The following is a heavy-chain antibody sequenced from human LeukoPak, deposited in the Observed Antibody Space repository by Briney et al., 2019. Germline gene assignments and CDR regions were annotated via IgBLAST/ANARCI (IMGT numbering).Heavy chain of an antibody. D-gene: IGHD6-13*01. Sequence: SETLSLTCTVSGGSISSYYWSWIRQPAGKGLEWIGRIYTSGSTNYNPSLKSRVTMSVGTSKNQFSLKLSSVTAADTAVYYCARDARTKLAAANYYYYYMDVWGKGTTVTVSS. CDR1: GGSISSYY. J-gene: IGHJ6*03. CDR2: IYTSGST. CDR3: ARDARTKLAAANYYYYYMDV. V-gene: IGHV4-4*07.